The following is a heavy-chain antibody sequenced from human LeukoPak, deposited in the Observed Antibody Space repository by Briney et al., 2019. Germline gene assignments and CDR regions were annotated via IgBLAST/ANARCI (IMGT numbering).Heavy chain of an antibody. CDR1: GYSFTTYW. V-gene: IGHV5-51*01. CDR3: ARRQGCSSTSCPPDS. CDR2: IYPGDSAT. J-gene: IGHJ4*02. Sequence: GESLKISCRGSGYSFTTYWIGWVRRMPGKGLEWMGIIYPGDSATRYSPSFQGQVTMSADKSINTAYLQWSSLKASDTAMYYCARRQGCSSTSCPPDSWGQGTLVTVSS. D-gene: IGHD2-2*01.